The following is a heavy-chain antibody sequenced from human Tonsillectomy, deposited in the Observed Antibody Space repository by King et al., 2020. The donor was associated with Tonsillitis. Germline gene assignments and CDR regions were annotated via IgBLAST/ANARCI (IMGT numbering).Heavy chain of an antibody. J-gene: IGHJ3*02. CDR3: AKDKGADYYDSGRGAFDI. CDR2: ISSTGRYI. V-gene: IGHV3-21*01. CDR1: GFTFSNFD. D-gene: IGHD3-22*01. Sequence: DVQLVESGGGLVKPGGSLRLSFATSGFTFSNFDMNWVRPAPGKGREWVSSISSTGRYIYYADSVKGRFTISRDKAGKSMFLRLNSLRVEDTAVYYCAKDKGADYYDSGRGAFDIWGKGTTVTVSS.